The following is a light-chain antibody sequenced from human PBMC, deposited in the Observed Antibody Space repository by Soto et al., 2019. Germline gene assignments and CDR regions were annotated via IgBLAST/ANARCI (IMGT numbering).Light chain of an antibody. V-gene: IGKV3-20*01. CDR1: QSVSVNS. CDR3: QQYGSSPWT. Sequence: EIVLTQSPGTLSLSPGERATLSCRASQSVSVNSLAWYQQKPGQAPRLLIYGASSRATGIPDRFSGSGSGTDFTLTISRLEPEDFAVYYCQQYGSSPWTFGQGTKVEIK. CDR2: GAS. J-gene: IGKJ1*01.